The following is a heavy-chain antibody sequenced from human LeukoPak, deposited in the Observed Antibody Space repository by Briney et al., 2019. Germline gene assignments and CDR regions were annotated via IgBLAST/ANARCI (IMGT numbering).Heavy chain of an antibody. CDR2: ISYSGST. D-gene: IGHD1-26*01. CDR3: ARFTPDSGSATAFDI. CDR1: GGSISGSDFY. V-gene: IGHV4-39*01. J-gene: IGHJ3*02. Sequence: SETLSLTCTVSGGSISGSDFYWGWIRQPPGKGLEWIGSISYSGSTYYNPSLKSRVTISVDTSKNQFSLKLSSVTAADTALYFCARFTPDSGSATAFDIWGQGTMVTVSS.